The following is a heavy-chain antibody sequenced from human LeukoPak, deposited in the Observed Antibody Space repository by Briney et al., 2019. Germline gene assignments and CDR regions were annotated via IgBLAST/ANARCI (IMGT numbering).Heavy chain of an antibody. CDR1: GFTFSSYE. J-gene: IGHJ4*02. Sequence: GGSLRLPCAASGFTFSSYEMNWVRQAPGKGLEWVSYISSSGSTIYYADSVKGRFTISRDNAKNSLYLQMNSLRAEDTAVYYCARLTAVAGVGYWGQGTLVTVSS. V-gene: IGHV3-48*03. D-gene: IGHD6-19*01. CDR3: ARLTAVAGVGY. CDR2: ISSSGSTI.